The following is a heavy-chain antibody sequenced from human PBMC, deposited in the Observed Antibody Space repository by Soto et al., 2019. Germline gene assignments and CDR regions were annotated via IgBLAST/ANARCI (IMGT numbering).Heavy chain of an antibody. D-gene: IGHD2-21*02. Sequence: QVQLVQSGAEVKKPGSSVKVSCKASGGTFNSYAINWVRQAPGQGLEWMGGIIPIFGTTINAQKFQGRVTITADESTSTAYMKLSSLRSEDTAVYYCARSLGAYCGGDCYSGMDVWGQGTTVTVSS. CDR3: ARSLGAYCGGDCYSGMDV. CDR2: IIPIFGTT. J-gene: IGHJ6*02. V-gene: IGHV1-69*12. CDR1: GGTFNSYA.